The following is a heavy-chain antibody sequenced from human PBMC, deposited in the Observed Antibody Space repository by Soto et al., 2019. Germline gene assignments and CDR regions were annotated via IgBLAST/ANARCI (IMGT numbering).Heavy chain of an antibody. J-gene: IGHJ6*02. CDR1: GITLSNYK. V-gene: IGHV3-74*01. CDR3: VRGAGGLDV. Sequence: EVQLVESGGGLVQPGGSLRLSCGASGITLSNYKMHWVRQAPGKGLVWVSRINSDGSSTDYAGSVKGRFTISRDNAKNTVSLQMNSLRVEDTAVYYRVRGAGGLDVWGQGTTVTVSS. CDR2: INSDGSST.